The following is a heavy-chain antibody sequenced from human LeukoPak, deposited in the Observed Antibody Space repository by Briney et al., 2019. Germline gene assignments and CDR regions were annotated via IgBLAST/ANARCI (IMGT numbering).Heavy chain of an antibody. CDR1: GFTFSSYW. V-gene: IGHV3-30*02. CDR2: IRYDGSNK. D-gene: IGHD2-2*01. CDR3: AKGYCTSTTCYDAGDWFDL. J-gene: IGHJ5*02. Sequence: PGGSLRLSCAASGFTFSSYWMNWVRQAPGKGLEWVAFIRYDGSNKYYADSVKGRFTISRDNSKNTLYLQMNSLRAEDTAVYYCAKGYCTSTTCYDAGDWFDLWGQGTLVTVSS.